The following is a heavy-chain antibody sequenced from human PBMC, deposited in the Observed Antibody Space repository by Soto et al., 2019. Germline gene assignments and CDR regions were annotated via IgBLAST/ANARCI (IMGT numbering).Heavy chain of an antibody. D-gene: IGHD3-22*01. CDR1: GGSLSNYG. Sequence: QVQLVQSGAEVKKPGSSVKVSCKASGGSLSNYGISWVRQAPGQGLEWMGGIIPVFGTANYAQKFQGRVTITADESTSIVYMDVTSLRSEDTAVYYCARGDATMIVVATYYAMDVWGQGNTVTVSS. CDR3: ARGDATMIVVATYYAMDV. CDR2: IIPVFGTA. J-gene: IGHJ6*02. V-gene: IGHV1-69*12.